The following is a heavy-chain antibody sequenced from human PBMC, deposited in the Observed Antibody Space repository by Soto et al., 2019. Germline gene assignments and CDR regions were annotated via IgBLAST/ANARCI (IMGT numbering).Heavy chain of an antibody. Sequence: QVQLVESGGGVVQPGRSLRLSCAASGFTFSSYGMHWVRQXXXKGLEGVAVISYDGSNKYYADSVKGRFTISRDNSKXXXXXXXXXXXXXXXXXXXXXXXXXSGPLDYWGQGTLVTVSS. CDR3: XXXXXSGPLDY. J-gene: IGHJ4*02. CDR2: ISYDGSNK. V-gene: IGHV3-30*03. CDR1: GFTFSSYG.